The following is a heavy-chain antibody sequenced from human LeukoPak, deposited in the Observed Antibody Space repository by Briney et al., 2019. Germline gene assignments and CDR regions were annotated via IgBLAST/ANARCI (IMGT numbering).Heavy chain of an antibody. CDR1: GGSISSSSYY. Sequence: SETLSLTCTVSGGSISSSSYYWGWIRQPPGKGLEWIGSIYYSGSTYYNPSLKSRVTISVDTSKNQFSLKLSSVTAADTAVYYCARLPSTDYRIDYWGQGTLVTVSP. CDR2: IYYSGST. CDR3: ARLPSTDYRIDY. J-gene: IGHJ4*02. V-gene: IGHV4-39*01. D-gene: IGHD1-14*01.